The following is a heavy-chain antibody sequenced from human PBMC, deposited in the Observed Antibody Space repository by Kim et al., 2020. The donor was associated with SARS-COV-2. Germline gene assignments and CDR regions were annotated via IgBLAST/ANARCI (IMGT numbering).Heavy chain of an antibody. V-gene: IGHV5-10-1*01. CDR2: IDPSDSYT. Sequence: GESLKISCKGSGYSFTSYWITWVRQMPGKGLEWMGRIDPSDSYTNYSPSFQGHVTISADKSISTAYLQWSSLKASDSAMYYCARQYSSGWASAMDVWGQGTTVTVSS. J-gene: IGHJ6*02. D-gene: IGHD6-19*01. CDR3: ARQYSSGWASAMDV. CDR1: GYSFTSYW.